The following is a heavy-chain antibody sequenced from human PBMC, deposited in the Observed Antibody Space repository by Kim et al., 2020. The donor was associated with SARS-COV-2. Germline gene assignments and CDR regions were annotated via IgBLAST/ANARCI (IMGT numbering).Heavy chain of an antibody. D-gene: IGHD5-12*01. CDR3: ARERDGYTFPYYYGMDV. Sequence: GGSLRLSCAASGFTFSSYGMSWVRQAPGKGLEWVANIKQDGSEKYYVDSVKGRFTISRDNAKNSLYLQMNSLRAEDTAVYYCARERDGYTFPYYYGMDV. J-gene: IGHJ6*01. CDR2: IKQDGSEK. CDR1: GFTFSSYG. V-gene: IGHV3-7*01.